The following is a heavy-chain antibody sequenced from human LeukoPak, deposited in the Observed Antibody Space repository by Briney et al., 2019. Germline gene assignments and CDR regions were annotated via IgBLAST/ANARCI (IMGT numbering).Heavy chain of an antibody. CDR1: GFTFSSYN. D-gene: IGHD4-17*01. CDR3: ARGGSDYVGPEYSQH. J-gene: IGHJ1*01. CDR2: ISSSSSAM. V-gene: IGHV3-48*01. Sequence: GGSLRLSCAASGFTFSSYNMIWVRQAPGKGLEWVSYISSSSSAMYYADSVKGRFTISRDNAKNSLYLQMNSLRAEDTAVYYCARGGSDYVGPEYSQHWGQGTLVTVSS.